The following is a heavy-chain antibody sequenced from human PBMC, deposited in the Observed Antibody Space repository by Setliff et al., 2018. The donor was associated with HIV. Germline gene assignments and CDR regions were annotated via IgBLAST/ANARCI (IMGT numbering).Heavy chain of an antibody. Sequence: GGSLRLSCTTDGFTFGDYALSWVRQAPGKGLEWVGFIRSIAYGGTTEYAASVKGRFIISRDDSKSISYLQMDSLRTEDTAVYYCTKEKRGSGAYNFDLWGQGTLVTVS. D-gene: IGHD5-12*01. CDR2: IRSIAYGGTT. CDR3: TKEKRGSGAYNFDL. CDR1: GFTFGDYA. J-gene: IGHJ4*02. V-gene: IGHV3-49*04.